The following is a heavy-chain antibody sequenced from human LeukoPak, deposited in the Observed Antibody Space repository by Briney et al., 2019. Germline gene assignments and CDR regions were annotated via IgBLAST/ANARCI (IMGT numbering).Heavy chain of an antibody. D-gene: IGHD3-10*01. CDR2: IYPSDSDT. J-gene: IGHJ5*02. Sequence: PGESLKISCKGSGYRFTSYWIGWVRQMPGKGLEWMGIIYPSDSDTRYSPSFQGQVSISADKSISAAYLQWSSLKASDTAMYYCARRGDQEWFDPWGQGTLVTVSS. CDR3: ARRGDQEWFDP. CDR1: GYRFTSYW. V-gene: IGHV5-51*01.